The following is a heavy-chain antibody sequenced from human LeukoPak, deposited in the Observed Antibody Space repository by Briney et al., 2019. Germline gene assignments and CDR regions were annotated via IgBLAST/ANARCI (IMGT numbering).Heavy chain of an antibody. J-gene: IGHJ4*02. CDR1: GFTFSSYA. Sequence: PGGSLRLSCAASGFTFSSYAMSWVRQAQGKGLEWVSAISGSGGSTYYADSVKGRFTISRDNSKNTLYLQMNSLRAEDTAVYYCARDSSGWYYYFDYWGQGTLVTVSS. CDR3: ARDSSGWYYYFDY. CDR2: ISGSGGST. V-gene: IGHV3-23*01. D-gene: IGHD6-19*01.